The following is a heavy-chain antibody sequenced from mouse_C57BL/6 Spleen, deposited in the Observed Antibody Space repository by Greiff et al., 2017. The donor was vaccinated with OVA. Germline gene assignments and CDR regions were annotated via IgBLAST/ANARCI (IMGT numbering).Heavy chain of an antibody. V-gene: IGHV3-6*01. CDR1: GYSITSGYY. CDR2: ISYDGSN. CDR3: AREGGYYTWYAC. Sequence: EVQLQEPGPGLVKPSQSLSLTCSVTGYSITSGYYRNLIRQSPGNKLEWMGYISYDGSNNYNPSFKNRISLTLDTSTNQSFLKLSCVTTEDTAEYCGAREGGYYTWYACWGKGALVSVSA. D-gene: IGHD2-3*01. J-gene: IGHJ3*01.